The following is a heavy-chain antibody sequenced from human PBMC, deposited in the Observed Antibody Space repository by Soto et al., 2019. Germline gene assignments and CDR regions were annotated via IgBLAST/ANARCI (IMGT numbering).Heavy chain of an antibody. V-gene: IGHV3-23*01. D-gene: IGHD6-25*01. CDR3: AKFIVGTGGSSGWPWFLDS. CDR1: GFAFSSYA. Sequence: EVQLLESGGNLVQPGGSLRLSCAASGFAFSSYAMTWVRQAPGKGLEWVSALSGTGGTTYSADSVRGRFTIARDNSKNTLYLQTNGLSPEDSAIYYCAKFIVGTGGSSGWPWFLDSWGQGTRVTVSS. CDR2: LSGTGGTT. J-gene: IGHJ4*02.